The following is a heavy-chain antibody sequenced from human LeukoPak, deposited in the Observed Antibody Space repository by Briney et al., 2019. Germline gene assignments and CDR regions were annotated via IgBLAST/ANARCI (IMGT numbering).Heavy chain of an antibody. Sequence: SVKVSCKASGGTFSSYAISWVRQTPGQGLEWMGGIIPIFGTANYAQKFQGRVTITADESTSTAYMELSSLRSEDTAVYYCARDGSGSYYYKGPRTYYYFDYWGQGTLVTVSS. D-gene: IGHD3-10*01. CDR3: ARDGSGSYYYKGPRTYYYFDY. J-gene: IGHJ4*02. CDR1: GGTFSSYA. CDR2: IIPIFGTA. V-gene: IGHV1-69*13.